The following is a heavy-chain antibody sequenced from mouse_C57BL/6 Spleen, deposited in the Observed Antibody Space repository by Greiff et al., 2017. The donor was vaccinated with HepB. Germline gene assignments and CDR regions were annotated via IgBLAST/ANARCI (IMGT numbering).Heavy chain of an antibody. V-gene: IGHV1-64*01. J-gene: IGHJ3*01. D-gene: IGHD2-5*01. CDR2: IHPNSGST. Sequence: QVQLQQPGAELVKPGASVKLSCTASGYTFTSYWMHWVKQRPGQGLEWIGMIHPNSGSTNYNEKFQSKATLTVDKSSSTAYMQLSSLTSEDSAVYYCARCHYSNHWGFAYWGQGTLVTVST. CDR1: GYTFTSYW. CDR3: ARCHYSNHWGFAY.